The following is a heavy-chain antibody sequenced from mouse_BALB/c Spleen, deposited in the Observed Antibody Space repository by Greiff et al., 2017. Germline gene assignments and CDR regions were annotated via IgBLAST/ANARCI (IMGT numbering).Heavy chain of an antibody. V-gene: IGHV1-14*01. D-gene: IGHD3-2*01. CDR2: INPYNDGT. CDR3: ARDGSSTEFAY. CDR1: GYTFTSYV. Sequence: VQLQQSGPELVKPGASVKMSCKASGYTFTSYVMHWVKQKPGQGLEWIGYINPYNDGTKYNEKFKGKATLTSDKSSSTAYMELSSLTSEDSAVYYCARDGSSTEFAYWGQGTLVTVSA. J-gene: IGHJ3*01.